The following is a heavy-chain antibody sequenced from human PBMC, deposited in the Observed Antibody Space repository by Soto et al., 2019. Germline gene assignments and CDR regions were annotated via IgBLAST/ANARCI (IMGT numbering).Heavy chain of an antibody. CDR2: ISGSGDDT. D-gene: IGHD6-19*01. J-gene: IGHJ4*02. V-gene: IGHV3-23*01. Sequence: EVQLLESGGGLVQPGGSLGLSCVASGCTFSNYDMNWVRQAPGKGLEWVSYISGSGDDTDYADCVKGRITIAQDSSKKTLYLQMKSLTAEDTALYYCAKDRAVVGTRTSGGFDFWGQGTLVTVSS. CDR1: GCTFSNYD. CDR3: AKDRAVVGTRTSGGFDF.